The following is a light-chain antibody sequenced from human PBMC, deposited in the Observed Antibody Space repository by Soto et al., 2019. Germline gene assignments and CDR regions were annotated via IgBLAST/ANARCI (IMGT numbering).Light chain of an antibody. Sequence: DIQMTQSPSSVSASVGDRVTITCRASQGISSWLAWYQKKPGKAPKLLIYAASSLQSGVPSRFSGSGSVTDFTLTISSLQPEDFATYYCQQANSFPFTFGQGTRLEIK. CDR1: QGISSW. CDR2: AAS. J-gene: IGKJ5*01. V-gene: IGKV1-12*02. CDR3: QQANSFPFT.